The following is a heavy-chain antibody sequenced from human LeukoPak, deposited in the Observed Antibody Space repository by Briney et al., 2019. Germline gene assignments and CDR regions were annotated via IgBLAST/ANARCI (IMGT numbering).Heavy chain of an antibody. CDR3: ARGRQGGSVNDY. CDR1: GGSFSGYY. V-gene: IGHV4-34*01. J-gene: IGHJ4*02. CDR2: INHSGST. D-gene: IGHD2/OR15-2a*01. Sequence: PSETLSLTCAVCGGSFSGYYWSWIRQPPGKGLEWIGEINHSGSTNYNPSLKSRVTISVDASKNQFSLKLSSVTAADTAVYYCARGRQGGSVNDYWGQGTLVTVSS.